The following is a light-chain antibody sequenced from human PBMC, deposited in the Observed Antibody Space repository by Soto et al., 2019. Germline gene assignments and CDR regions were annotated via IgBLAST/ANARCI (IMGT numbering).Light chain of an antibody. Sequence: EVVLTQSPGTLSLSPGERATLSCRASQSVSNSHLAWYQQKPGQAPCLLIYGASSRATGIPDRFSGSGSGTDFTLTISRLEPEDFAVYYCQQYGSSPLVTFGGGTKVEIK. CDR2: GAS. V-gene: IGKV3-20*01. CDR1: QSVSNSH. J-gene: IGKJ4*01. CDR3: QQYGSSPLVT.